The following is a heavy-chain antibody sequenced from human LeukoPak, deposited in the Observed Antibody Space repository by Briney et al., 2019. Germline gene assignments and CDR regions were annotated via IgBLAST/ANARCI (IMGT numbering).Heavy chain of an antibody. CDR1: GYTLTDYY. Sequence: ASVKVSCKASGYTLTDYYMHWVRQAPGQGLEWMGRINPNSGGTNYAQKFQGRVTMTRDTSISTVYMELSRLRSDDTAVYYCARVGYYESSGYYEYWGQETLVTVSS. D-gene: IGHD3-22*01. V-gene: IGHV1-2*06. J-gene: IGHJ4*02. CDR3: ARVGYYESSGYYEY. CDR2: INPNSGGT.